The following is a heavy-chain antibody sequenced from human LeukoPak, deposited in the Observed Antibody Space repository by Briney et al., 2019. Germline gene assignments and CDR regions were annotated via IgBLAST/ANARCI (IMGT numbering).Heavy chain of an antibody. Sequence: ASVKVSCKASGYTFTGYYMHWVRQAPGQGLEWMGWINPNSGGTNYAQKFQGRVTMTRDMSISTAYMELSRLRSDDTAVYYCAREDIPRPYGMDVWGQGTTVTVSS. CDR1: GYTFTGYY. D-gene: IGHD2-2*02. J-gene: IGHJ6*02. CDR3: AREDIPRPYGMDV. V-gene: IGHV1-2*02. CDR2: INPNSGGT.